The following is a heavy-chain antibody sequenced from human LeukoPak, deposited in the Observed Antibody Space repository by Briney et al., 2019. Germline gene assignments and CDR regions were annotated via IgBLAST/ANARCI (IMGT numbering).Heavy chain of an antibody. CDR1: GGSISSYY. J-gene: IGHJ3*02. CDR3: AVTMVRGVIFRAFDI. V-gene: IGHV4-4*07. CDR2: IYTSGST. Sequence: SETLSLTCTVSGGSISSYYWSWIRQPAGKGLEWIGRIYTSGSTNYNPSLKSRVTMSVDTSKNQFSLKLSSVPAADTAVYYCAVTMVRGVIFRAFDIWGQGTMVTVSS. D-gene: IGHD3-10*01.